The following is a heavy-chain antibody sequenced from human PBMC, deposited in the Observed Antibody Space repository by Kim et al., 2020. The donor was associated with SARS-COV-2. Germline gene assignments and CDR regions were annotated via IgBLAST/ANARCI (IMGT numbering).Heavy chain of an antibody. J-gene: IGHJ4*02. CDR3: ARLQLWLNYFDY. Sequence: SETLSLTCTVSGGSISSGSYYWSWIRQPAGKGLEWIGRIYTSGSTNYNPSLKSRVTISVDTSKNQFSLKLSSVTAADTAVYYCARLQLWLNYFDYWGQGTLVTVSS. V-gene: IGHV4-61*02. CDR2: IYTSGST. D-gene: IGHD5-18*01. CDR1: GGSISSGSYY.